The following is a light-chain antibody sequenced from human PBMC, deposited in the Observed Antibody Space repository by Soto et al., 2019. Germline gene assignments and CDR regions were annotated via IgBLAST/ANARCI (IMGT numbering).Light chain of an antibody. J-gene: IGKJ1*01. V-gene: IGKV3-15*01. CDR2: DAS. Sequence: EIVMTQSPVTLSVSPGERATLSCGASQSISSSLAWFQQKAGQPPRLLIFDASNRANGVPARLSGSGSGTEFTLTVSSLQSEDFAVYYCLQYNNWPRTFGHGTKVDIK. CDR3: LQYNNWPRT. CDR1: QSISSS.